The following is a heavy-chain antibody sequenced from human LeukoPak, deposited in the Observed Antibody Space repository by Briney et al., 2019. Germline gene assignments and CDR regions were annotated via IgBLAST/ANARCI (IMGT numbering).Heavy chain of an antibody. J-gene: IGHJ6*03. CDR3: ARGPGYDSSGRVYYYYMDV. CDR2: RNPNSGST. Sequence: ASVKVSCKASGYTFTSYDINWVRQATGQGLEWMGWRNPNSGSTGYAQKFQGRVTMTRNTSISTAYMELSSLRSEDTAVYYCARGPGYDSSGRVYYYYMDVWGKGTTVTISS. D-gene: IGHD3-22*01. V-gene: IGHV1-8*01. CDR1: GYTFTSYD.